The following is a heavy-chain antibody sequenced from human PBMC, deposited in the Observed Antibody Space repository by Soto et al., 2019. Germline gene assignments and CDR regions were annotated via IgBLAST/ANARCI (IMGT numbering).Heavy chain of an antibody. V-gene: IGHV3-48*01. J-gene: IGHJ6*03. CDR2: ISSSSRTI. D-gene: IGHD3-3*01. Sequence: GGPMRLSCAASGFTFCSYSMNWVRKDQGKGLEWVSYISSSSRTIYYADSVKGRFTVSRDNAKNSLYLQMNSLRAEDTAVYYCARDRDFWSGYQRYYYYYYYMDVWGKGTTVTVSS. CDR1: GFTFCSYS. CDR3: ARDRDFWSGYQRYYYYYYYMDV.